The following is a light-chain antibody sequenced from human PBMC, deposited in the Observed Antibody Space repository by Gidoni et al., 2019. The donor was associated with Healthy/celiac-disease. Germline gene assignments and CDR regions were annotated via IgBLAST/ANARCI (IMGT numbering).Light chain of an antibody. CDR1: QSISSY. CDR3: QQSYSTPWT. Sequence: DIQMTQSPSSLSASVGDRVTITCRASQSISSYLNWYQQKPRKAPKLLIYAASSLQSGVPSRFSGSGSGTDLTLTISSLQPEDFATYYCQQSYSTPWTFGQGTKVEIK. V-gene: IGKV1-39*01. J-gene: IGKJ1*01. CDR2: AAS.